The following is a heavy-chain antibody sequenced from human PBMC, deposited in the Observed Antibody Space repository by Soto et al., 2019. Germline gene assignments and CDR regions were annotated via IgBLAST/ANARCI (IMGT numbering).Heavy chain of an antibody. Sequence: SVKVSCKTSGGTFSSYAISWVRQAPGQGLEWMGGIVPIVGTTTYAQKFQGRVTITADEATSTAYMQLSRLRSDDTAVYYCARDRGYRYGYNWGQGTLVTVSS. D-gene: IGHD5-18*01. CDR1: GGTFSSYA. J-gene: IGHJ4*02. V-gene: IGHV1-69*13. CDR2: IVPIVGTT. CDR3: ARDRGYRYGYN.